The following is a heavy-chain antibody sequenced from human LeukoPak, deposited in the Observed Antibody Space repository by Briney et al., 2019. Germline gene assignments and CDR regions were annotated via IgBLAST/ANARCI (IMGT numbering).Heavy chain of an antibody. D-gene: IGHD3-10*01. CDR3: ARGYGSGSYVPFDP. J-gene: IGHJ5*02. Sequence: GASVKVSCKASGYTFTGYYMHWVRQAPGQGLEWMGWINPNSGGTNYAQKLQGRVTMTTDTSTSTAYMELRGLRSDDTAVYYCARGYGSGSYVPFDPWGQGTLVTVSS. V-gene: IGHV1-2*02. CDR1: GYTFTGYY. CDR2: INPNSGGT.